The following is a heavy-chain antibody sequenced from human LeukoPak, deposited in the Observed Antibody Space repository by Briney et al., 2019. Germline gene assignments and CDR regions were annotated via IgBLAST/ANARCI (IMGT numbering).Heavy chain of an antibody. CDR2: ITHSGST. CDR3: ARGTYNYDQYYFDD. V-gene: IGHV4-34*01. J-gene: IGHJ4*02. CDR1: GGSFSGYY. Sequence: PSETLSLTCAVYGGSFSGYYWSWIRQSPGKGLEWIGEITHSGSTNYSPSLRSRVAMSVGTSNNQFSLTLNSVSAADTAVYYCARGTYNYDQYYFDDWGQGSLVTVSP. D-gene: IGHD3-22*01.